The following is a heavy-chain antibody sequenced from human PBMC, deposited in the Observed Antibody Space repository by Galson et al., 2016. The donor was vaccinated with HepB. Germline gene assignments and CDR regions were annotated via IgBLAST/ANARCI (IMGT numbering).Heavy chain of an antibody. D-gene: IGHD3/OR15-3a*01. J-gene: IGHJ4*02. V-gene: IGHV3-23*01. CDR3: VKYVGLDGFDY. CDR1: GFTFSTYP. CDR2: INAGGNNR. Sequence: SLRLSCAASGFTFSTYPMGWVRQAPGKGPEWVSGINAGGNNRYYSDSVKGRFAISRDNSKNTLYLQLDNLRDEDTAVYYCVKYVGLDGFDYWGQGTLVIVSS.